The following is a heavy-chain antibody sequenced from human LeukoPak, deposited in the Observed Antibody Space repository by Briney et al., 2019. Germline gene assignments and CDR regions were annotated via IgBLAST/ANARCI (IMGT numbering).Heavy chain of an antibody. CDR2: LYSGGST. Sequence: GGSLRLSCAACGFTVSGNYMSWVRQAPGKGLEWVSLLYSGGSTYYADSVKGRFSISRDNSKNTLYLQMNSLRAEDTAVYYCASRDKGYYYGMDVWGQGTTVTVSS. D-gene: IGHD5-24*01. CDR1: GFTVSGNY. J-gene: IGHJ6*02. CDR3: ASRDKGYYYGMDV. V-gene: IGHV3-66*01.